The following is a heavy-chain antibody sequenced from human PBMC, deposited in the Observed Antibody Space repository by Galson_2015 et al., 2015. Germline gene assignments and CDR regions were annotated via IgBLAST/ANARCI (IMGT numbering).Heavy chain of an antibody. CDR3: ARQDPSARSGPFD. CDR1: GYSFPSYW. Sequence: QSGAEVKKPGESLKISCKGSGYSFPSYWIGWVRQMPGKGLEWMGIIYPGDSDTRYNPSFQGQVTVSADKSISTAYLQWSSLKASDTAMYYCARQDPSARSGPFDWGQGTLVTVSS. D-gene: IGHD6-19*01. J-gene: IGHJ4*02. CDR2: IYPGDSDT. V-gene: IGHV5-51*01.